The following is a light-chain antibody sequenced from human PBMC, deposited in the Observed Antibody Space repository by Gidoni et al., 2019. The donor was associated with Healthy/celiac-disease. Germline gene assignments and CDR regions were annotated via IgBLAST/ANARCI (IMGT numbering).Light chain of an antibody. V-gene: IGKV4-1*01. Sequence: DIVMTQSPVSLAVSLGERATINCKSSQSVLYSSNNKNYLAWYQQKPGQPPKLLIYWASTRESGVPDRFSGSGSGTDFTLTISSLQAEDVAVYYCQQYYSTPCSFGQGTKLEIK. CDR1: QSVLYSSNNKNY. CDR2: WAS. CDR3: QQYYSTPCS. J-gene: IGKJ2*04.